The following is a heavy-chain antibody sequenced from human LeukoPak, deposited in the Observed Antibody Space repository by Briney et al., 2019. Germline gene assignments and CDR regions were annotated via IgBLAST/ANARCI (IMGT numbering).Heavy chain of an antibody. V-gene: IGHV3-53*01. CDR3: ARDSGYIHDY. Sequence: GGSLRLSCAASGFTVSTYYMSWVRQAPGKGLEWVSVIYSDGTTYYADSVKGRFTISRDNSKYTLYLQMNSLRAEDTAVYYCARDSGYIHDYWGQGTLVTVSS. D-gene: IGHD5-18*01. CDR1: GFTVSTYY. CDR2: IYSDGTT. J-gene: IGHJ4*02.